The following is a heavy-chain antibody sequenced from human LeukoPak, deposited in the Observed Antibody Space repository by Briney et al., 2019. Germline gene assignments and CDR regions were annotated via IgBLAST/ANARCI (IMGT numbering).Heavy chain of an antibody. CDR1: GGSISSYY. CDR3: ARGWDIVVVPAASYYFDY. D-gene: IGHD2-2*01. Sequence: SETLSLTCTVSGGSISSYYWSWIRQPAGKGLEWIGRIYTSGSTNYNPSLKSRVTISVDTSKNQFSLKLSSVTAADTAVYYCARGWDIVVVPAASYYFDYWGQGTLVTVSS. V-gene: IGHV4-4*07. J-gene: IGHJ4*02. CDR2: IYTSGST.